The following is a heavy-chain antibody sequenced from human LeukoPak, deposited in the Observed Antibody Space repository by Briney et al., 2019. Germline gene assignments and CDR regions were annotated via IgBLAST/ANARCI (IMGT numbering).Heavy chain of an antibody. V-gene: IGHV1-2*02. D-gene: IGHD1-26*01. CDR2: INPNSGGT. CDR1: GYTFTGYY. CDR3: ARGSAYSGSYYYYYCMDV. Sequence: ASVKVSCKASGYTFTGYYMHWVRQAPGQGLEWMGWINPNSGGTNYAQKFQGRVTMTRDTSISTAYMELSRLRSDDTAVYYCARGSAYSGSYYYYYCMDVWGKGTTVTVSS. J-gene: IGHJ6*03.